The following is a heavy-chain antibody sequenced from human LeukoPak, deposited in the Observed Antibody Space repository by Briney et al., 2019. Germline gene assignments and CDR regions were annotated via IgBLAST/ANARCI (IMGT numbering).Heavy chain of an antibody. CDR3: ARKTGGSYSFDY. J-gene: IGHJ4*02. Sequence: PGGSLRLSCAASGFTFDDYAMHWVRQAPGKGLEWVSGISWNSGSIGYADSVKGRFTISRDNAKNSLYLQMNSLRAEDTAVYYCARKTGGSYSFDYWGQGTLVTVSS. D-gene: IGHD1-26*01. CDR1: GFTFDDYA. CDR2: ISWNSGSI. V-gene: IGHV3-9*01.